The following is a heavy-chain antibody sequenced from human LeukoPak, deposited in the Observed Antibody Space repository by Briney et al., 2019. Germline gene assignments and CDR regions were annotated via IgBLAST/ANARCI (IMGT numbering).Heavy chain of an antibody. CDR3: ARLSRITIFGVVTPIFDY. CDR2: IYYSGST. CDR1: GGSISSSSYY. Sequence: SETLSLTCAVSGGSISSSSYYWGWIRQPPGKGLECIGSIYYSGSTYYNPSLKSRVTISVDTSKNQFSLKLSSVTAADTAVYYCARLSRITIFGVVTPIFDYWGQGTLVTVSS. V-gene: IGHV4-39*07. J-gene: IGHJ4*02. D-gene: IGHD3-3*01.